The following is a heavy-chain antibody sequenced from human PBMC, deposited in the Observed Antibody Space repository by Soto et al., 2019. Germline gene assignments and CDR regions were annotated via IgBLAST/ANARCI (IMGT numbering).Heavy chain of an antibody. CDR1: GYTFSSYG. Sequence: QVQLVQSGAEVKKPGASVKVSCKASGYTFSSYGISWVRQAPGQGLEWVGWISAYYGNTNYAQNFQGRVTMTTDTSTRTAYMELRSLRSDDTDVYYCARDTTLERGVIVWLFDFWCQGPLVTVSS. CDR2: ISAYYGNT. J-gene: IGHJ4*02. D-gene: IGHD3-10*01. V-gene: IGHV1-18*01. CDR3: ARDTTLERGVIVWLFDF.